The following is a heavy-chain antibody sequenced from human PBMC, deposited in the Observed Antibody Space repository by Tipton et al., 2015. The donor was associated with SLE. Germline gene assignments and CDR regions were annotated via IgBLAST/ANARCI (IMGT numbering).Heavy chain of an antibody. CDR3: VRGPWAYYYYMDV. V-gene: IGHV4-59*02. D-gene: IGHD7-27*01. CDR1: GGSVSSNY. Sequence: TLSLTCTVSGGSVSSNYWSWIRQPPGKGLEWIGYIDYRDITNYNPSLKSRVTMSIDTSKNQFSLKLSSVTAADTAVYYCVRGPWAYYYYMDVWGKGTKVTVSS. J-gene: IGHJ6*03. CDR2: IDYRDIT.